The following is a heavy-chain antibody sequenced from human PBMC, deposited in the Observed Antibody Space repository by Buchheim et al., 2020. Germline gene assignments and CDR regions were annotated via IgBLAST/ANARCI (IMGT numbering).Heavy chain of an antibody. CDR3: AHTPAGYYGSGSYLDY. Sequence: EVQLLESGGGLVQPGGSLRLSCAASGFTFSSYAMSWVRQAPGKGLEWVSAISGSGGSTYYAGSVKGRFTISRDNSKNTLYSQMNSLRAEDTAVYYCAHTPAGYYGSGSYLDYWGQGTL. V-gene: IGHV3-23*01. J-gene: IGHJ4*02. CDR2: ISGSGGST. D-gene: IGHD3-10*01. CDR1: GFTFSSYA.